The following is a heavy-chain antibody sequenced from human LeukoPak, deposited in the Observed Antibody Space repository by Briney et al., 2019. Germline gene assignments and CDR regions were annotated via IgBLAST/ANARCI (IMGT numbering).Heavy chain of an antibody. J-gene: IGHJ1*01. Sequence: GGSLRLSCAASGFTFSSYGMHWVRQAPGKGLEWGAVISYDGSNKYYADSVKGRFTISRDNSKNTLYLQMNSLRAEDTAVYYCAKSSGSYYNVYFQHWGQGTLVTVSS. CDR3: AKSSGSYYNVYFQH. D-gene: IGHD3-10*01. V-gene: IGHV3-30*18. CDR1: GFTFSSYG. CDR2: ISYDGSNK.